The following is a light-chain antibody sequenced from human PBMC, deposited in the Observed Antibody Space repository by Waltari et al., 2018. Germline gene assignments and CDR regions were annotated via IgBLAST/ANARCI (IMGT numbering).Light chain of an antibody. Sequence: SALPQPDSVSGSPGQSITISCTGLSGDIGSYAYVPWYQQPPGKAPKVIIYDVSNRPSGVSNRFSGTKSGSSASLTISGLQAEDEADYYCSSYTSSTTGIFGGGTKLTVL. J-gene: IGLJ2*01. V-gene: IGLV2-14*01. CDR3: SSYTSSTTGI. CDR1: SGDIGSYAY. CDR2: DVS.